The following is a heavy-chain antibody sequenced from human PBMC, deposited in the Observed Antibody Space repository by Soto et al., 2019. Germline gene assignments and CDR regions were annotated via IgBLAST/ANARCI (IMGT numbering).Heavy chain of an antibody. CDR2: TYYRSKWYF. V-gene: IGHV6-1*01. Sequence: SRTLSLTCVISGDSISRNTAAWNWIRRSPSRGLEWLGRTYYRSKWYFDYSVSLKSRITINPDTSRNQVSLQLSSVTPEDTAVYYCARGANGREVANFESWGQGTLVTVSS. CDR3: ARGANGREVANFES. D-gene: IGHD2-15*01. J-gene: IGHJ4*02. CDR1: GDSISRNTAA.